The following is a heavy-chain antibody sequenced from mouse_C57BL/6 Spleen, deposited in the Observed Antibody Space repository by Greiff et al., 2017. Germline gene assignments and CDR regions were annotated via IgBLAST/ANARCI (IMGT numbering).Heavy chain of an antibody. Sequence: QVQLQQSGAELMKPGASVKLSCKATGYTFTGYWIEWVKQRPGHGLEWIGEILPGSGSTNYNEKFKGKATFTADTSSNTAYMQLSSLTTEDSAIYYCARGRAYYYGSSNYAMDYWGQGTSVTVSS. V-gene: IGHV1-9*01. D-gene: IGHD1-1*01. CDR1: GYTFTGYW. CDR3: ARGRAYYYGSSNYAMDY. J-gene: IGHJ4*01. CDR2: ILPGSGST.